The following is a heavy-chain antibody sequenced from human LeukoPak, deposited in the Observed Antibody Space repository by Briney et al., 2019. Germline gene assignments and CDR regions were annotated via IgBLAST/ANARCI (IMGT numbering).Heavy chain of an antibody. CDR3: ARDGSNWSNDYYHGVDV. D-gene: IGHD4-11*01. CDR2: IYYSGST. J-gene: IGHJ6*02. Sequence: SETLSLTCTVSGGSISSSSYYWGWIRQPPGKGLEWIGSIYYSGSTYHNPSLKSRVTISVDTSKNQFSLKLSSVTAADTAVYYCARDGSNWSNDYYHGVDVWGQGTTVTVSS. CDR1: GGSISSSSYY. V-gene: IGHV4-39*07.